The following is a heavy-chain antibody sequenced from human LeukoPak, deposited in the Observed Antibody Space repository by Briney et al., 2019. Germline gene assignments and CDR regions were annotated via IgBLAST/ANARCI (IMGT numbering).Heavy chain of an antibody. CDR2: SRNKANSYTT. J-gene: IGHJ4*02. V-gene: IGHV3-72*01. CDR3: SRDIYYSSGYYLDFGY. D-gene: IGHD3-22*01. Sequence: PGGSLGLSCVASGFTFSDHHMDWVRQAPGKGLEWVGRSRNKANSYTTEYAASVKGRFTISRDDSKNSLYLQMDSLKTEDTAVYYCSRDIYYSSGYYLDFGYWGQGTLVTVSS. CDR1: GFTFSDHH.